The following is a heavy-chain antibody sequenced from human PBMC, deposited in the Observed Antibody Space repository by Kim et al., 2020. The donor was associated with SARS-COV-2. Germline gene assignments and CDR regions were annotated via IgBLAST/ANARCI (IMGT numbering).Heavy chain of an antibody. D-gene: IGHD3-22*01. J-gene: IGHJ3*02. V-gene: IGHV7-4-1*02. CDR1: GYTFTSYA. CDR2: INTNTGNP. Sequence: ASVKVSCKASGYTFTSYAMNWVRQAPGQGLEWMGWINTNTGNPTYAQGFTGRFVFSLDTSVSTAYLQISSLKAEDTAVYYCARVYSSGPLFAFDIWGQGTMVTVSS. CDR3: ARVYSSGPLFAFDI.